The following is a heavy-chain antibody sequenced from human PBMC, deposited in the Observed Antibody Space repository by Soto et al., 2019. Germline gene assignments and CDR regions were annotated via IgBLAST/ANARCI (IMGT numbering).Heavy chain of an antibody. CDR3: ATTKGGYSYGSNWFDP. Sequence: QVQLVQSGAEVKKPGSSVKVSCKASGGTFSSYAISWVRQAPGQGLEWMGGIIPIFGTANYAQKFQGRVTITADDSTSTAYMQLSSLRSEDTAVYYCATTKGGYSYGSNWFDPWGQGTLVTVSS. J-gene: IGHJ5*02. V-gene: IGHV1-69*12. CDR1: GGTFSSYA. CDR2: IIPIFGTA. D-gene: IGHD5-18*01.